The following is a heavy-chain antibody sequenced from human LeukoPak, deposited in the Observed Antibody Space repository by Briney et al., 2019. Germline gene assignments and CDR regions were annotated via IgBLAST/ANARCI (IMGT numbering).Heavy chain of an antibody. J-gene: IGHJ6*03. CDR1: GYTFTGYY. CDR2: INPNSGGT. V-gene: IGHV1-2*02. CDR3: ARAGLGYSSSWDYYYYMDV. Sequence: ASVKVSCKASGYTFTGYYMHWVRQAPGQGLEWMGWINPNSGGTNYAQRFQGRVTTTRDTSISTVYMELSRLRSDDTAVYYCARAGLGYSSSWDYYYYMDVWGKGTTVTVSS. D-gene: IGHD6-13*01.